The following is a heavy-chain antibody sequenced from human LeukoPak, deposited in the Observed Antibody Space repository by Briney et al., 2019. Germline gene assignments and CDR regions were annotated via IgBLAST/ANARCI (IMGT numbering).Heavy chain of an antibody. CDR3: AKDSSSSLLYYYYMDV. V-gene: IGHV3-23*01. Sequence: GGSLRLSCAASGFIFSSYGMSWVRQAPGKGLEWVSAISGSGGITYYADSVKGRFTISRDNSKNTLYLQMSSLRAEDTAVYYCAKDSSSSLLYYYYMDVWGKGTTVTISS. D-gene: IGHD6-13*01. CDR2: ISGSGGIT. J-gene: IGHJ6*03. CDR1: GFIFSSYG.